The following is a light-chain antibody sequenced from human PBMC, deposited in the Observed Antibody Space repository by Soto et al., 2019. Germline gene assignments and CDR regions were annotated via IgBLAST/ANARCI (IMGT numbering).Light chain of an antibody. J-gene: IGKJ2*01. CDR2: GAS. CDR1: QSVSSN. V-gene: IGKV3-15*01. CDR3: QPYTNWPPHT. Sequence: EIVMTQSPATLSVSPGERATLSCRASQSVSSNLAWYQQKPGQAPRLLIYGASNRATGIPARFSGSGSGTEFTLTISSLQSEDFAVYYCQPYTNWPPHTFGQGTKLEIK.